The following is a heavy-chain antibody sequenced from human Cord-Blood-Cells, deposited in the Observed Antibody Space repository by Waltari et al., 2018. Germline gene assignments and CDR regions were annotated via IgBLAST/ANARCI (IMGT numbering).Heavy chain of an antibody. CDR3: ARDSLRFLEWLYYYYYYMDV. J-gene: IGHJ6*03. CDR2: IKQDGSEK. D-gene: IGHD3-3*01. V-gene: IGHV3-7*01. CDR1: GFTFSSYW. Sequence: GGLVQPGGSLRLSCAASGFTFSSYWMSWVRQAPGKGLEWVANIKQDGSEKYYVDSVKGRFTISRDNAKNSLYLQMNSLRAEDTAVYYCARDSLRFLEWLYYYYYYMDVWGKGTTVTVSS.